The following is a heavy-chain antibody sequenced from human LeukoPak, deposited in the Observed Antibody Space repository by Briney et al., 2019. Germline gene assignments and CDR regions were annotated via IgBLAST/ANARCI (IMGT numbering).Heavy chain of an antibody. CDR1: GFTFSNHA. V-gene: IGHV3-30-3*01. J-gene: IGHJ5*02. Sequence: PGGSLRLSCAASGFTFSNHAIHWVRQAPGKGLEWVAVMSFDGDNDYYADSVKGRFSVSRDNSKNTVYLEMNSLRAEDAAVYYCARDGGSSNWVPWFDPWGQGTLVTVSS. CDR3: ARDGGSSNWVPWFDP. CDR2: MSFDGDND. D-gene: IGHD6-13*01.